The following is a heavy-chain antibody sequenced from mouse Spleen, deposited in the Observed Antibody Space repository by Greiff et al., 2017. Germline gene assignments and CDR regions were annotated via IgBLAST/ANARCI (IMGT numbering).Heavy chain of an antibody. CDR2: IWGGGST. J-gene: IGHJ1*01. Sequence: VKLQESGPGLVAPSQSLSITCTVSGFSLTSYGVDWVRQSPGKGLEWLGVIWGGGSTNYNSALKSRLSISKDNSKSQVFLKMNSLQTDDTAMYYCARRNSNYRYWYFDVWGAGTTVTVSS. V-gene: IGHV2-6*01. CDR1: GFSLTSYG. D-gene: IGHD2-5*01. CDR3: ARRNSNYRYWYFDV.